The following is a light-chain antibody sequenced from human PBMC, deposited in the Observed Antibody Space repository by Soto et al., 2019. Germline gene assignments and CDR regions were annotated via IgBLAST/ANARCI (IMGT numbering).Light chain of an antibody. V-gene: IGLV2-23*01. CDR1: SSDVGAYDL. CDR3: CSFALRSTLI. J-gene: IGLJ2*01. CDR2: EGG. Sequence: QSALTQPASVSGSPGQSITISCTGTSSDVGAYDLVSWYQHHPGKVPKLMIYEGGKRPSGVSNRFSGSKSGNTASLTISGLQAEDEADYYCCSFALRSTLIFGGGTKLTVL.